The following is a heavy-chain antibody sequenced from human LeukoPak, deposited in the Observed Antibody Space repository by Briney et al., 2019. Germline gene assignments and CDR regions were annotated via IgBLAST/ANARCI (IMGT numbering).Heavy chain of an antibody. Sequence: SETLSLTCTVSGGSMSGYYWSWIRQPPGKGLEWIGYIHYSGTTNYNPSLKSRVTISLDTSRNQFSLKLRSVTTADTAVYYCARRRVYSGSGEFDFWGQGTLVTVSS. V-gene: IGHV4-59*01. CDR1: GGSMSGYY. J-gene: IGHJ4*02. D-gene: IGHD5-12*01. CDR2: IHYSGTT. CDR3: ARRRVYSGSGEFDF.